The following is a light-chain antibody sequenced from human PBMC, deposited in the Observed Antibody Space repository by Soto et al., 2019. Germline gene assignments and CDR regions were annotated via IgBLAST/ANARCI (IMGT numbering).Light chain of an antibody. V-gene: IGLV4-69*01. CDR3: QTWGTGTHVV. J-gene: IGLJ2*01. CDR1: SGHSSYA. CDR2: LNSDGSH. Sequence: QSALTQSPSASASLGASVKLTCTLSSGHSSYAIAWHQQQPEKGPRYLMKLNSDGSHSKGDGIPDRFSGSSSGAERYLTISSLQSEDEADYYGQTWGTGTHVVFGGGTKLTVL.